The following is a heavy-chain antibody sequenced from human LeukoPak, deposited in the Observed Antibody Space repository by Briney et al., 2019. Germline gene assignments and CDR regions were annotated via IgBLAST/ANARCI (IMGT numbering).Heavy chain of an antibody. CDR3: ARAKHYYGSGSYSSYFDY. CDR2: IYSGGST. Sequence: GGSLRLSCAASGFTVSSNYMSWVRQAPGKGLEWVSVIYSGGSTYYADSVKGRFTISRDNSKNTLYLQMNSLRAEDTAVYYCARAKHYYGSGSYSSYFDYWGQGTLVTVSS. CDR1: GFTVSSNY. J-gene: IGHJ4*02. V-gene: IGHV3-53*01. D-gene: IGHD3-10*01.